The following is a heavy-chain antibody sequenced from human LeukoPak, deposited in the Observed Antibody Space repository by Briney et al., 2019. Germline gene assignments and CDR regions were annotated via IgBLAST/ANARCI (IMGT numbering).Heavy chain of an antibody. CDR2: ISYDGSNK. D-gene: IGHD3-22*01. CDR1: GFTFSSYA. V-gene: IGHV3-30*04. J-gene: IGHJ3*02. CDR3: ARPPPYYYDSSGFLNAFDI. Sequence: GGSLRLSCVASGFTFSSYAMHWVRQAPGKGLEWVAVISYDGSNKYYADSVKGRFTISRDNSENTLYLQMNSLRAEDTAVYYCARPPPYYYDSSGFLNAFDIWGQGTMVTVSS.